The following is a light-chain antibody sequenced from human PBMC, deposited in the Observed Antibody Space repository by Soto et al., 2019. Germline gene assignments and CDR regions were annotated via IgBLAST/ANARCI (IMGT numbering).Light chain of an antibody. J-gene: IGKJ4*01. CDR2: GAS. CDR1: QSVSSY. V-gene: IGKV3-11*01. CDR3: QQRSNWPPLT. Sequence: EVAMAQTPVTLSVSPGERATLSCRASQSVSSYLAWYQQKPGQAPRLLIYGASSRATGIPDRFSGSGSGTDFTLTISRLEPEDFAVYYCQQRSNWPPLTFGGGTKVDIK.